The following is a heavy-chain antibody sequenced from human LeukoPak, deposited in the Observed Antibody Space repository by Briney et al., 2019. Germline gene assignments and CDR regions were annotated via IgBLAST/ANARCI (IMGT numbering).Heavy chain of an antibody. CDR2: ISGSGGST. D-gene: IGHD3-10*02. J-gene: IGHJ3*02. Sequence: GGSLRLSCAASGFTFSSYAMSWVRQAPGKGLEWVSAISGSGGSTYYADSVKGRFTISRDNSKKTLYLQTNSLRAEDTAIYYCAKALFGDRRVGAFDIWGLGTMLTVSS. CDR3: AKALFGDRRVGAFDI. V-gene: IGHV3-23*01. CDR1: GFTFSSYA.